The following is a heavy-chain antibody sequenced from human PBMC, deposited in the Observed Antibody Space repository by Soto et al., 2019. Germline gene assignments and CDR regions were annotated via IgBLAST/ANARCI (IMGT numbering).Heavy chain of an antibody. J-gene: IGHJ4*02. CDR3: ARGGIGMVRTFDH. V-gene: IGHV3-53*01. CDR2: IFSSGES. CDR1: SFTVSSTY. Sequence: GGSLSLSCAASSFTVSSTYMSWVRQAPGQGLEWVSIIFSSGESFYADSVKVRFTISRDSADTTVYLQMNSLKAEDTAVYYCARGGIGMVRTFDHWGQGTLVTVSS. D-gene: IGHD3-10*01.